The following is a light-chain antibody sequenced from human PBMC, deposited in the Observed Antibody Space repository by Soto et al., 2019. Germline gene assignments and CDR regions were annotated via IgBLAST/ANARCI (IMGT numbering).Light chain of an antibody. CDR3: QQRSDWPLT. V-gene: IGKV3D-20*02. CDR1: QSVSSSY. CDR2: DVS. Sequence: EIVLTQSPGTLSLSPWERASLSCRASQSVSSSYLAWYQQKPGQAPRLLIYDVSNRASGIPARFSGSGSETDFTLTISSLEPEDFAVYYCQQRSDWPLTFGQGTRLENK. J-gene: IGKJ5*01.